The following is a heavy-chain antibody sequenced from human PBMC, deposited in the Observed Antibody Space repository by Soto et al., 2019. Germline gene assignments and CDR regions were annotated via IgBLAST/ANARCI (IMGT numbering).Heavy chain of an antibody. D-gene: IGHD2-15*01. Sequence: QVQLQQWGAGLLKPSETLSLTCAVYGGSFSGYYWSWIRQPPGKGLEWIGEINHSGSTNYNPSLKSRVTISVDTCKNQFSLKLSSVTAADTAVYYCARGIRYCSGGSCAGNWFDPWGQGTLVTVSS. V-gene: IGHV4-34*01. CDR1: GGSFSGYY. J-gene: IGHJ5*02. CDR3: ARGIRYCSGGSCAGNWFDP. CDR2: INHSGST.